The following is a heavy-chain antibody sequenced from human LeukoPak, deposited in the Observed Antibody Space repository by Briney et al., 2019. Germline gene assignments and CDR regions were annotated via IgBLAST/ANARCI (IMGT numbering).Heavy chain of an antibody. CDR3: ARDFGSGSYSQDY. D-gene: IGHD3-10*01. V-gene: IGHV1-2*02. CDR2: INPNSGGT. CDR1: GYTFTGYY. J-gene: IGHJ4*02. Sequence: ASVKVSCKASGYTFTGYYMHWVRQAPGQGLEWMGWINPNSGGTNYAQKFQGRVTMTRDTSISTAYMELSRLRSDDTAVYYCARDFGSGSYSQDYWGQGTLVTVSS.